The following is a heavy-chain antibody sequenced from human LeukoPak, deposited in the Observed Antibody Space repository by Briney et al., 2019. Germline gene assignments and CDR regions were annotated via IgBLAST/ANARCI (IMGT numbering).Heavy chain of an antibody. CDR1: GTSICSTTYF. J-gene: IGHJ4*02. CDR2: MCYSGST. V-gene: IGHV4-39*01. D-gene: IGHD3-3*01. Sequence: SETLSLTCTVSGTSICSTTYFWRWIRQPPGRGLELNPIMCYSGSTSYNQSPKHHISIYVDTSKNQFSLRLSSVTAADTAVYYCARHSSSGFVFDYWGQGTLVTVSS. CDR3: ARHSSSGFVFDY.